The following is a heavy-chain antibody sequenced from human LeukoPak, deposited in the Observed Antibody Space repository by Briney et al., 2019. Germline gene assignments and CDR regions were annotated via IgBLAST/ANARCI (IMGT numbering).Heavy chain of an antibody. J-gene: IGHJ4*02. CDR2: IIPIFGTA. CDR3: ARVSFCSGSSCYAGHDY. V-gene: IGHV1-69*06. CDR1: GGTFTSYA. Sequence: SVKVSCKASGGTFTSYAISWVRQAPGQGLEWMGRIIPIFGTANYAQKFQGRVTITADKSTSTAYKELSSLRSEDTAVYYCARVSFCSGSSCYAGHDYWGQGTLVTVSS. D-gene: IGHD2-15*01.